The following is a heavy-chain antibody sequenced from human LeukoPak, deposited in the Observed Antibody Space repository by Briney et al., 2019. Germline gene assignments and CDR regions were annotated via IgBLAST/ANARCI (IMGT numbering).Heavy chain of an antibody. CDR1: GYTFTSYY. CDR2: INPSGGST. V-gene: IGHV1-46*01. Sequence: GASVKVSYKASGYTFTSYYMHWVRQAPGQGLEWMGIINPSGGSTSYAQNFQGRVTMTRDMSTSTVYMELSSLRSEDTAVYYCAREPAAIRLYYMDVWGKGPRSPSP. CDR3: AREPAAIRLYYMDV. J-gene: IGHJ6*03. D-gene: IGHD2-2*02.